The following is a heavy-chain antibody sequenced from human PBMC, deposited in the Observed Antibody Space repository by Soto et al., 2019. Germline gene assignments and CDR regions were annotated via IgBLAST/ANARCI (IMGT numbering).Heavy chain of an antibody. CDR3: ARLGGSYFPFDY. CDR1: GGSISRDSYY. J-gene: IGHJ4*02. V-gene: IGHV4-39*01. D-gene: IGHD1-26*01. Sequence: PSETLSLTCTVSGGSISRDSYYWGWIRQPPGKGLEWIGSIYYSGSTYYSSSFKSRATMSVDTSKNQFSLKLSSVTAADTAVYYCARLGGSYFPFDYWGQGTLVTVSS. CDR2: IYYSGST.